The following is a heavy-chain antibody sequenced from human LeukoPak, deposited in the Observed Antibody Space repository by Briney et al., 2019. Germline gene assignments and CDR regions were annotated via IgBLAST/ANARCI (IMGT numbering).Heavy chain of an antibody. CDR3: ARLWFGELFLDS. V-gene: IGHV4-31*03. Sequence: PSETLSLTCTVSGGSISRDGYYWSWIRQNPGKGLEWIGYISYTGSTYYNPSLKSRVTMSVDTSKSHLSLKLNSVTAADTAVYYYARLWFGELFLDSWGQGVLVTVSS. J-gene: IGHJ4*02. CDR2: ISYTGST. CDR1: GGSISRDGYY. D-gene: IGHD3-10*01.